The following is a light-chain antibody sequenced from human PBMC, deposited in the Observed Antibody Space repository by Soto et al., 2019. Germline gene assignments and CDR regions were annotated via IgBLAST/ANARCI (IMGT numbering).Light chain of an antibody. J-gene: IGLJ2*01. CDR3: QYYYSSRIGSRV. CDR1: SSNIGAGYD. Sequence: QSVLTQPPSVSGAPGQRVTISCTGSSSNIGAGYDVHWYQQLPGTAPKLLIYGNSNRPSGVPDRCSGSKSGTSASLAITGRQADDEADYYCQYYYSSRIGSRVFGGGTKVTVL. V-gene: IGLV1-40*01. CDR2: GNS.